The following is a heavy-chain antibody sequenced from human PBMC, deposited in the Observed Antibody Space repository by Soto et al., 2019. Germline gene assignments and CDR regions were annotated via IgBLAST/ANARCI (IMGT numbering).Heavy chain of an antibody. Sequence: GASVKVSCKASGYTFTGYYMHWVRQAPGQGLEWMGWINPNSGGTNYAQKFQGRVTMTRDTSISTAYMELSRLRSDDTAVYYCARERGGPINCNGEYYYYGMDVWGQGTTVTVSS. D-gene: IGHD1-1*01. CDR3: ARERGGPINCNGEYYYYGMDV. CDR1: GYTFTGYY. J-gene: IGHJ6*02. V-gene: IGHV1-2*02. CDR2: INPNSGGT.